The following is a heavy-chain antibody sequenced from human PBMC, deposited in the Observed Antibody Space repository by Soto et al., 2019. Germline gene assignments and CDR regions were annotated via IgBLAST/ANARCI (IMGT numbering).Heavy chain of an antibody. J-gene: IGHJ4*01. V-gene: IGHV1-46*01. CDR1: GYTFTTYY. CDR3: ETSPGRARFY. CDR2: ISPGGGST. D-gene: IGHD6-6*01. Sequence: ASVKVSCKASGYTFTTYYMHWVRQAPGQGLEWMGEISPGGGSTNYAQEFQGRVTITRDTSTSTVYMELSSLRSEDTGVYDCETSPGRARFYW.